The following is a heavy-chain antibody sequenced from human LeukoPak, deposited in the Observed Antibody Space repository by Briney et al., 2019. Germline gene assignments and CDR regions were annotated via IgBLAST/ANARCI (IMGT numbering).Heavy chain of an antibody. CDR1: SGSISTSNYY. D-gene: IGHD3-10*01. J-gene: IGHJ5*02. V-gene: IGHV4-39*07. CDR3: ARDSWGSGSYLSDNNWFDP. Sequence: PSETLSLTCTVSSGSISTSNYYWGWVRQPPGKALEWIGDIFYSGSTYYSPSLKSRVTISVDTSKNQFSLKLSSVTAADTAVYYCARDSWGSGSYLSDNNWFDPWGQGTLVTVSS. CDR2: IFYSGST.